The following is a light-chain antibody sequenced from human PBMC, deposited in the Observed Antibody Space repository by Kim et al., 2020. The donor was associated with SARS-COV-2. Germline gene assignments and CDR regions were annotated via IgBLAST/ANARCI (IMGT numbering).Light chain of an antibody. CDR2: DVT. Sequence: GPSFTISCPGTRSDVGGSGIVSWYQQHPGKAPKLVIYDVTNRPSGVSNRFSGSKSGYTASLTISGLQAEDEADYYCLSYTSSSTWVFGGGTQLTVL. V-gene: IGLV2-14*03. CDR3: LSYTSSSTWV. J-gene: IGLJ3*02. CDR1: RSDVGGSGI.